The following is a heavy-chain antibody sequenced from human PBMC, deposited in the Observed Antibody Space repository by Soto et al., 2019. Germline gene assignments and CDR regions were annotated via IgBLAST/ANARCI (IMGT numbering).Heavy chain of an antibody. Sequence: GGSLRLSCAASGFTFSSYGMHWVRQAPGKGLEWVAVISYDGSNKNHADTVKGRFTISRDNSKNTLYLQMNSLRAEDTAVYYCARGYDFWSGYYYPYGMDVWGQGTTVTVSS. CDR2: ISYDGSNK. CDR1: GFTFSSYG. J-gene: IGHJ6*02. D-gene: IGHD3-3*01. V-gene: IGHV3-30*03. CDR3: ARGYDFWSGYYYPYGMDV.